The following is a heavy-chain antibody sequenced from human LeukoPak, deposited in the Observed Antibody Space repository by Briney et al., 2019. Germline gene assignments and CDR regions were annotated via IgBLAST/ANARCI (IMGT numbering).Heavy chain of an antibody. CDR3: ATVAVIAVGGFDY. CDR2: IKNKAVGGTT. Sequence: GRSLRLSCAASGFTFSNAWMSWVRQAPGKGLEWVGRIKNKAVGGTTDYAAPVKGSFTISRDDSKNTLYLQMNSLKTEDTAVYYCATVAVIAVGGFDYWGQGTLVTVSS. J-gene: IGHJ4*02. V-gene: IGHV3-15*01. D-gene: IGHD6-19*01. CDR1: GFTFSNAW.